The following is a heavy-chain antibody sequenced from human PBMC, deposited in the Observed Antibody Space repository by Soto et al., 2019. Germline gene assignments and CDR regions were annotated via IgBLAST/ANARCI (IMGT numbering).Heavy chain of an antibody. Sequence: SETLSLTCGVSGGSISSDDYYWSWIRQPPGKGLEWIGFIYYSGTYYNPSLMGRATISLDTSKNQFSLELTSVTAADTATYYCARNGSYYDFWSGYYFGGGMDVWGQGTAVTVSS. CDR3: ARNGSYYDFWSGYYFGGGMDV. CDR2: IYYSGT. D-gene: IGHD3-3*01. V-gene: IGHV4-30-4*01. J-gene: IGHJ6*02. CDR1: GGSISSDDYY.